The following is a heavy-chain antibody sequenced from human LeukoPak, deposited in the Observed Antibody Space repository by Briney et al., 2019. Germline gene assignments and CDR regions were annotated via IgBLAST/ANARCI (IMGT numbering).Heavy chain of an antibody. CDR2: IYTSGST. CDR3: ARVRAYYDSSGYYFDY. D-gene: IGHD3-22*01. V-gene: IGHV4-4*07. J-gene: IGHJ4*02. CDR1: GGSISSYY. Sequence: SETLSLTCTVSGGSISSYYWSWIRQPAGKGLEWIGRIYTSGSTNYNPSLKSRVTMSVDTSKNQFSLKLSSVTAADTAVYYCARVRAYYDSSGYYFDYWGQGTLVTVSS.